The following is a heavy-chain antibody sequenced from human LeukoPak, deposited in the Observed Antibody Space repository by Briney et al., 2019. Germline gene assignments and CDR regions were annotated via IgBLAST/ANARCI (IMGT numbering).Heavy chain of an antibody. CDR1: GGSFSGYY. Sequence: PSETLSLTCAVSGGSFSGYYWSWVRQPPGKGVGRIGEINHSGSTNYNPSLKSRVTISVDTSKNQFSLKLSSVTAADTAVYYCARGLISYYYDSSGYYHNWFDPWGQGTLVTVSS. V-gene: IGHV4-34*01. CDR2: INHSGST. CDR3: ARGLISYYYDSSGYYHNWFDP. J-gene: IGHJ5*02. D-gene: IGHD3-22*01.